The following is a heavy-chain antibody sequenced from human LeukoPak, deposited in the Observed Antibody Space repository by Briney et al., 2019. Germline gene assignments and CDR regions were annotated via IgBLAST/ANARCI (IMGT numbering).Heavy chain of an antibody. J-gene: IGHJ4*02. Sequence: GASVTVPFKASGYTFTIYGISWVRQAPGQGQEWMGWINTYNGNTNYAQKLQGRVTMTTDTSTSTAYMELWSLRSDDTAVYYCARDTLIHSSSWPLDYWGQGTLVTVSS. D-gene: IGHD6-13*01. CDR1: GYTFTIYG. CDR3: ARDTLIHSSSWPLDY. V-gene: IGHV1-18*01. CDR2: INTYNGNT.